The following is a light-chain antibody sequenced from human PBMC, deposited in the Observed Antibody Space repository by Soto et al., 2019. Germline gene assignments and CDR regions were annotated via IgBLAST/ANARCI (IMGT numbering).Light chain of an antibody. Sequence: IVMTQSPSTLPVSPGERATLSCRASQSVNSNYLAWYQQKPGQAPRLLIYGISKRATDIPDRFSGSGSGTEFTLTISSLQPEDFATYYCQQHGQWPITFGQGTRLEIK. V-gene: IGKV3D-15*01. J-gene: IGKJ5*01. CDR2: GIS. CDR1: QSVNSN. CDR3: QQHGQWPIT.